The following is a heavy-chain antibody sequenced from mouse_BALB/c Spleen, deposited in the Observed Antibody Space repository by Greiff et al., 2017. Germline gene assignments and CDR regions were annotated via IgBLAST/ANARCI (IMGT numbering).Heavy chain of an antibody. J-gene: IGHJ3*01. CDR3: ARSRSTTVEDWFAY. CDR1: GYTFTDYV. CDR2: IYPGSGST. D-gene: IGHD1-1*01. V-gene: IGHV1-77*01. Sequence: QVQLKESGPELVKPGASVKMSCKASGYTFTDYVISWVKQRTGQGLEWIGEIYPGSGSTYYNEKFKGKATLTADKSSNTAYMQLSSLTSEDSAVYFCARSRSTTVEDWFAYWGQGTLVTVSA.